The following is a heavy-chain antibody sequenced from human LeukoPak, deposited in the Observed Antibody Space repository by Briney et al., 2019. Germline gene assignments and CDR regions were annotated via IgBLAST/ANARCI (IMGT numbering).Heavy chain of an antibody. CDR1: GFTFSSYS. CDR2: ISSSSSYI. J-gene: IGHJ4*02. Sequence: GGSLRLPCAASGFTFSSYSMHWVRQAPGKGLEWVSSISSSSSYIYYADSVKGRFTISRDNAKNSLYLQMNSLRAEDTAVYYCARARYGDQDYWGQGTLVTVSS. V-gene: IGHV3-21*01. D-gene: IGHD4-17*01. CDR3: ARARYGDQDY.